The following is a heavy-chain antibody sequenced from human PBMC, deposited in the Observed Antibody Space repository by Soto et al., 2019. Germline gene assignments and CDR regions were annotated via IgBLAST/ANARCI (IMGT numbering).Heavy chain of an antibody. CDR3: ATDRYNWNDAPLDY. CDR1: GFTFSSYW. J-gene: IGHJ4*02. CDR2: IKQDGSEK. V-gene: IGHV3-7*01. Sequence: GGSLRLSCAASGFTFSSYWMSWVRQAPGKGLEWVANIKQDGSEKYYVDSVKGRFTISRDNAKNSLYLQMNSLRAEDTAVYYCATDRYNWNDAPLDYWGQGTLVTVSS. D-gene: IGHD1-1*01.